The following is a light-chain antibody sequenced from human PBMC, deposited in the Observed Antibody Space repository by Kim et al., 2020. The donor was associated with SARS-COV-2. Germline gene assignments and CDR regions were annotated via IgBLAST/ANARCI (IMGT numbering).Light chain of an antibody. CDR3: QVWDSSSVHRV. J-gene: IGLJ2*01. Sequence: SYELTQPPSVSVAPGKTASITCAGDNIESKSVHXYQQKPGQAPVLVISYDSDRPSGIPARLSGSNSDNTATLTISEVEAGDEADYYRQVWDSSSVHRVFG. CDR2: YDS. CDR1: NIESKS. V-gene: IGLV3-21*04.